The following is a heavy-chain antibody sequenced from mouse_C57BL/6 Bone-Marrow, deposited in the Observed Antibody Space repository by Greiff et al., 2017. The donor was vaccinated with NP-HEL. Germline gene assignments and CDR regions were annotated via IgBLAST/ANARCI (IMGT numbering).Heavy chain of an antibody. J-gene: IGHJ2*01. Sequence: EVQRVESGAELVRPGASVKLSCTASGFNIKDDYMHWVKQRPEQGLEWIGWIDPENGDTEYASKFQGKATITADTSSNTAYLQLSSLTSEDTAVYYCTTWDDRLGGDYFDYWGQGTTLTVSS. D-gene: IGHD1-2*01. CDR1: GFNIKDDY. CDR2: IDPENGDT. CDR3: TTWDDRLGGDYFDY. V-gene: IGHV14-4*01.